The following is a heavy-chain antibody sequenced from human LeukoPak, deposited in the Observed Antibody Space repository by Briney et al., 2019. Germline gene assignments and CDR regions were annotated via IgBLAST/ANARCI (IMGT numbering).Heavy chain of an antibody. V-gene: IGHV3-7*01. CDR1: GFPFSSYW. J-gene: IGHJ4*02. CDR2: IKKVGSEQ. D-gene: IGHD3-3*01. CDR3: ARETVFGVVIPTYYFDY. Sequence: GGSLRLSCAASGFPFSSYWMSWVRQTPGKGLEWVANIKKVGSEQYYVDSVKGRFTISRDNAKSSLYPQMNSLRAEDTAVYYCARETVFGVVIPTYYFDYWGQGTLVTVSS.